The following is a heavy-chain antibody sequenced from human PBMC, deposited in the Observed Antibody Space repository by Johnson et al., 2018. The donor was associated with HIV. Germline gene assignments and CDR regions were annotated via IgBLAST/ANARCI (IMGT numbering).Heavy chain of an antibody. V-gene: IGHV3-33*06. CDR3: AKDLEGHDVFDI. CDR1: GFRFSTYA. CDR2: IRYDGYYT. J-gene: IGHJ3*02. D-gene: IGHD3-3*01. Sequence: QMLLVESGGGVVQPGRSLRLSCAASGFRFSTYALHWVRQTPGKGLEWVALIRYDGYYTKYADSVKGRFTISRDNSKNMLFLQMSSLRAEDTAVYYCAKDLEGHDVFDIWGQGTAVTVSS.